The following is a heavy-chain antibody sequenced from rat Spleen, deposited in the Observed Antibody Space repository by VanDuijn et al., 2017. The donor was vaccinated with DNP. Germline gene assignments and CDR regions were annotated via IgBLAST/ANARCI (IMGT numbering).Heavy chain of an antibody. D-gene: IGHD1-1*01. CDR2: ITSSGSDT. J-gene: IGHJ2*01. CDR1: GFTFNNYW. V-gene: IGHV5-31*01. Sequence: EVQLVESGGDLVQPGRSLKLSCVASGFTFNNYWMTWIRQVPGKGLEWFASITSSGSDTYYPDSVKGRFTVSRDNAKSTLYLQMDSLRSEDTATYYCARGTVNDYWGQGVMVTVSS. CDR3: ARGTVNDY.